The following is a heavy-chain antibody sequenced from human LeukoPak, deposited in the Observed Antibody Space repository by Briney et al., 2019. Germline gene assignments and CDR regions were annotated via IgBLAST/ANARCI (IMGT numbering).Heavy chain of an antibody. D-gene: IGHD3-22*01. V-gene: IGHV1-8*01. J-gene: IGHJ4*02. Sequence: ASVKVSCKASGYTLTSYDINWVRQATGQGLEWMGWMNPNSGNTGYAQKFQGRVTMTRNTSISTAYMELSSLRSEDTAVYYCARVPADTNYYDSSGLNNFDYWGQGTLVTVFS. CDR1: GYTLTSYD. CDR2: MNPNSGNT. CDR3: ARVPADTNYYDSSGLNNFDY.